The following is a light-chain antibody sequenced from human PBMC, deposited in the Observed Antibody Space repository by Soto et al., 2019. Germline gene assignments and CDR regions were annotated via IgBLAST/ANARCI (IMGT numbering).Light chain of an antibody. CDR2: EVT. V-gene: IGLV2-14*01. Sequence: QSALTQPASVSGSPGQSITISCTGTSSDVGGYNYVSWYQQHPGKAPKVMIYEVTNRPSGVSNRFSGSKSGNTASLTISGLQADDEADYYCTSYTRRSTVVFGGGTKLTVL. J-gene: IGLJ2*01. CDR1: SSDVGGYNY. CDR3: TSYTRRSTVV.